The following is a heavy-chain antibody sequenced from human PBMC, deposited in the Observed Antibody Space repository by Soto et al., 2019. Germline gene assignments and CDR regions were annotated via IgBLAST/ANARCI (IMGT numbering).Heavy chain of an antibody. Sequence: GGSLRLSCAASGFTFSSYWMDWVRQAPGKGLVWVSRINSDGSSTSYADSVKGRFTISRDNAKNTLYLQMNSLRVDDTAVYYCAKERYSSGWYVDYWGQGTLVTV. CDR3: AKERYSSGWYVDY. D-gene: IGHD6-19*01. J-gene: IGHJ4*02. CDR1: GFTFSSYW. V-gene: IGHV3-74*01. CDR2: INSDGSST.